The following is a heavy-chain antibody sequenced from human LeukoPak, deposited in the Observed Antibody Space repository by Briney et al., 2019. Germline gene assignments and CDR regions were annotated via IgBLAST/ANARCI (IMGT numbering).Heavy chain of an antibody. D-gene: IGHD1-14*01. CDR3: ARGASPEVYYFDY. Sequence: ASVKVSCKASGGTFSSYAISWVRQAPGQVLEWMGGIIPIFGTANYAQKFQGRVTITADESTSTAYMELSSLRSEDTAVYYCARGASPEVYYFDYWGQGTLVTVSS. CDR1: GGTFSSYA. J-gene: IGHJ4*02. V-gene: IGHV1-69*01. CDR2: IIPIFGTA.